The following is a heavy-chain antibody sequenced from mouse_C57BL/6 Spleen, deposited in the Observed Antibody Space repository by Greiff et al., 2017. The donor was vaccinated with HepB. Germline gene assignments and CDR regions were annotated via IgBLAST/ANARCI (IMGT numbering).Heavy chain of an antibody. D-gene: IGHD2-12*01. CDR1: GYAFSSSW. CDR3: ATYYRYAMDY. CDR2: IYPGDGDT. J-gene: IGHJ4*01. V-gene: IGHV1-82*01. Sequence: QVQLQQSGPELVKPGASVKISCKASGYAFSSSWMNWVKQRPGKGLEWIGRIYPGDGDTNYNGKFKGKATLTADKSSSTAYMQLSSLTSEDSAVYFCATYYRYAMDYWGQGTSVTVSS.